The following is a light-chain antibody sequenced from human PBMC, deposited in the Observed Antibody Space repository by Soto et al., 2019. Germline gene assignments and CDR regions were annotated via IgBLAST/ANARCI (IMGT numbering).Light chain of an antibody. CDR3: QQYVISVT. CDR2: GAS. Sequence: EIVLTQSPGTLSLSPGEGATLSCRARPSIRGNYLAWYQQKPGQAPRLLIYGASNRATGIPERFSGSGSGTDFTLTISRPEPQDSAIYYCQQYVISVTFGQGTLLEIK. CDR1: PSIRGNY. V-gene: IGKV3-20*01. J-gene: IGKJ5*01.